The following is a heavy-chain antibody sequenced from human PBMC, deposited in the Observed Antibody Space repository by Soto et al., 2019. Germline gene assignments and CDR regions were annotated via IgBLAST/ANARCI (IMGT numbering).Heavy chain of an antibody. J-gene: IGHJ4*02. CDR3: ARGPRGYSYGKNFDY. CDR2: INHSGST. V-gene: IGHV4-34*01. CDR1: GGSFSGYY. D-gene: IGHD5-18*01. Sequence: SETLSLTCAVYGGSFSGYYWSWIRQPPGKGLEWIGEINHSGSTNYNPSLKSRVTISVDTSKNQFSLKLSSVTAADTAVYYCARGPRGYSYGKNFDYWGQGTLVTVSS.